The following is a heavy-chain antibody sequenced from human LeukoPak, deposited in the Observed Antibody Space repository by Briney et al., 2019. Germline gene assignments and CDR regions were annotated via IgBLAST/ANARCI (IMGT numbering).Heavy chain of an antibody. CDR1: GGSISSSSYY. CDR3: ARDHRGSYHFDY. J-gene: IGHJ4*02. D-gene: IGHD3-16*02. Sequence: SPSETLSLTCTVSGGSISSSSYYWSWIRQPPGKGLEWIGSIYYSGSTYYNLSLKSRVTISVDTSKNQFSLKLSSVTAADTAVYYCARDHRGSYHFDYWGQGTLVTVSS. CDR2: IYYSGST. V-gene: IGHV4-39*07.